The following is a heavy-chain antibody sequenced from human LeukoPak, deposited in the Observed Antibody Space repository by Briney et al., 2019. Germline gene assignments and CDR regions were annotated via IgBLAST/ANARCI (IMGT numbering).Heavy chain of an antibody. Sequence: QPGGSLTLPCTASGFTFTSHAMTWVRQAPGKGLEWVSGISGSGGSIYYADSVKGRFTISRDNSKNTLYLQMNSLRAEDTAVYYCAKQAGVRGVIIAYFDYWGQGTLVTVSS. CDR3: AKQAGVRGVIIAYFDY. V-gene: IGHV3-23*01. CDR1: GFTFTSHA. J-gene: IGHJ4*02. D-gene: IGHD3-10*01. CDR2: ISGSGGSI.